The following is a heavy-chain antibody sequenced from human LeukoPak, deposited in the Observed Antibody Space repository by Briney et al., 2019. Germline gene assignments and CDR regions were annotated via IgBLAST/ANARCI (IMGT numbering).Heavy chain of an antibody. V-gene: IGHV3-11*04. CDR2: INHNGEMI. Sequence: GGSLRLSCAPSGLTFGDHYMDWVRQAPGKGLEWVSYINHNGEMIFYPDFVKGRFTISRDNAKNSLYLQMNSLRDEDTAVYYCARDNDWAFHYWGQGTLVTVSS. CDR1: GLTFGDHY. J-gene: IGHJ4*02. CDR3: ARDNDWAFHY. D-gene: IGHD3-9*01.